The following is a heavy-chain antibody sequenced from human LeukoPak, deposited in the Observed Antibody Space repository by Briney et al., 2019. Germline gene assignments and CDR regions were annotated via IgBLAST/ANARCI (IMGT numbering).Heavy chain of an antibody. D-gene: IGHD6-13*01. Sequence: SETLSLTCTVSGGSISSGDYYWSWIRQPPGESLEWIGYIYYSGSTYYNPSLKSQVTISVDTSKNQFSLKLSSVTAADTAVYYCARDGSSYDVDYWGQGTLVTFSS. CDR3: ARDGSSYDVDY. V-gene: IGHV4-30-4*08. CDR1: GGSISSGDYY. CDR2: IYYSGST. J-gene: IGHJ4*02.